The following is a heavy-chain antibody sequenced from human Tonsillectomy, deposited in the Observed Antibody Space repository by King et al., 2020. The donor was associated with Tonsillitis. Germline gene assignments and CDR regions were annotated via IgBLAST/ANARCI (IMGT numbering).Heavy chain of an antibody. Sequence: VQLVESGGGVVQPGRSLRLSCAASGFTFSSYGMHWVRQAPGKGLEWVAVIWYDGSNKYYADSVKGRFTISRDNSKNTLYLQMNSLRAKDTAVYYCARVAAAGNYFDYWGQGTLVTVSS. D-gene: IGHD6-13*01. CDR1: GFTFSSYG. J-gene: IGHJ4*02. CDR3: ARVAAAGNYFDY. CDR2: IWYDGSNK. V-gene: IGHV3-33*01.